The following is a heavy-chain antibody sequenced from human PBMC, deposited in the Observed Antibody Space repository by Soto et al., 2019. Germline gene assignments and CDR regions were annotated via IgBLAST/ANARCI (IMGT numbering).Heavy chain of an antibody. D-gene: IGHD2-2*03. Sequence: EVQLLESGGGLVQPGGSLRLSCAGSGFTFSSYAMSWVRQAPGKGLEWVSAISGSGGSTFYADSMKGRFPISRDNSKNTLYLQMNNLRAEDTAVYYCAKGRSYMDIVTVPAARSSPDYWGQGTLVTVSS. CDR2: ISGSGGST. J-gene: IGHJ4*02. CDR3: AKGRSYMDIVTVPAARSSPDY. V-gene: IGHV3-23*01. CDR1: GFTFSSYA.